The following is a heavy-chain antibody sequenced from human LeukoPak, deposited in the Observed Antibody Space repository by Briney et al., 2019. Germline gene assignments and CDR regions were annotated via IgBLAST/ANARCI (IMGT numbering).Heavy chain of an antibody. V-gene: IGHV4-61*02. CDR3: ASGLRYFDLYY. CDR2: IYASGST. J-gene: IGHJ4*02. D-gene: IGHD3-9*01. CDR1: GGSISSGSYY. Sequence: SETLSLTCTVSGGSISSGSYYWSWIRQPAGKGLEWIGRIYASGSTNYNPSLKSRVTISVDTSKNQFSLKLSSVTAADTAVYYCASGLRYFDLYYWGQGTLVTVSS.